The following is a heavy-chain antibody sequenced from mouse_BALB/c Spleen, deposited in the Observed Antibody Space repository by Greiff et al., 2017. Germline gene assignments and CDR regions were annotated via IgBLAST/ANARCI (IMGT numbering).Heavy chain of an antibody. Sequence: VQLQESAAELARPGASVKMSCKASGYTFTSYTMHWVNQRPGQGLEWIGYINPSSGYTNYNQKFKDKATLTADKSSSTAYMQLSSLTSEDSAVYYGARHAYYGNYDAMDYWGQGTSVTVSS. J-gene: IGHJ4*01. CDR3: ARHAYYGNYDAMDY. CDR1: GYTFTSYT. V-gene: IGHV1-4*01. D-gene: IGHD2-10*01. CDR2: INPSSGYT.